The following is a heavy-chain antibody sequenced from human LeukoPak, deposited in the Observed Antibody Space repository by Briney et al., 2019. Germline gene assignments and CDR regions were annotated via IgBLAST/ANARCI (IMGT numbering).Heavy chain of an antibody. CDR2: IYYSGST. J-gene: IGHJ5*02. Sequence: SETLSLTCTVSGGSISSYYWSWIRQPPGKGLEWIGYIYYSGSTNYKPSLKSRVTISVDTSRNQFSLKLRSVNAADTAVYYCARGGYYGSGNDFRFDPWGQGTLVTVSS. CDR3: ARGGYYGSGNDFRFDP. V-gene: IGHV4-59*01. CDR1: GGSISSYY. D-gene: IGHD3-10*01.